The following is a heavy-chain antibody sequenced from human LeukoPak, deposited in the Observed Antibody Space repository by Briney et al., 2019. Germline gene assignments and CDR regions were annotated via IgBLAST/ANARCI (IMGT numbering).Heavy chain of an antibody. CDR2: IYSGGST. D-gene: IGHD3-22*01. CDR3: ARDPTGYSYFDY. V-gene: IGHV3-53*01. Sequence: GGSLRLSCAASGFTVSSNYMSWVRQAPGKGLEWVSVIYSGGSTYYADSVKGRFTISRDSSKNTLYLQMNSLRAEDTAVYYCARDPTGYSYFDYWGQGTLVTVSS. CDR1: GFTVSSNY. J-gene: IGHJ4*02.